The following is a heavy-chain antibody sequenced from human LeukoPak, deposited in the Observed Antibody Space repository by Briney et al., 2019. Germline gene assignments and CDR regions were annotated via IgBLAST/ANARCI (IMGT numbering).Heavy chain of an antibody. CDR2: ISGSGGST. CDR1: GFTFASYA. Sequence: GGSLRLSCAASGFTFASYAMSWVRQAPGKGLEWVSAISGSGGSTYYADSVKGRFIISRDNSKSTLYLQMNSLSAEDMAVYYCAHHRGSLDSDTEYFQHWGQGTLVTVSS. D-gene: IGHD3-22*01. V-gene: IGHV3-23*01. J-gene: IGHJ1*01. CDR3: AHHRGSLDSDTEYFQH.